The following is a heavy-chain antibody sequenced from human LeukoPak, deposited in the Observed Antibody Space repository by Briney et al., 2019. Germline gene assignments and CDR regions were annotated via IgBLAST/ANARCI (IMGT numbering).Heavy chain of an antibody. J-gene: IGHJ5*02. CDR3: ARGVAAAGTDWFDP. CDR1: GGSTSSSNW. V-gene: IGHV4-4*02. D-gene: IGHD6-13*01. Sequence: PSETLSLTCAVSGGSTSSSNWWSGVRQPPGKGVGWIWQIYHSGSTHNNPSLKSRVTISVDQSKNQFSLKLSSVTAADTAVYYCARGVAAAGTDWFDPWGRGTLVTVSS. CDR2: IYHSGST.